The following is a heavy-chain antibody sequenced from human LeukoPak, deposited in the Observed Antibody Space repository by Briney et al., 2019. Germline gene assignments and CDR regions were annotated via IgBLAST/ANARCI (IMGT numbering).Heavy chain of an antibody. CDR1: GGSISGYY. D-gene: IGHD5-18*01. Sequence: PSETLSLTCTVSGGSISGYYWSWIRQPPGKGLEWIGYIYYSGSTNYNPSLKSRVTISVDTSKNQFSLRLSSVTAADTAVYYCARSRGRSYGNWGQGTLVTVSS. CDR3: ARSRGRSYGN. J-gene: IGHJ4*02. V-gene: IGHV4-59*08. CDR2: IYYSGST.